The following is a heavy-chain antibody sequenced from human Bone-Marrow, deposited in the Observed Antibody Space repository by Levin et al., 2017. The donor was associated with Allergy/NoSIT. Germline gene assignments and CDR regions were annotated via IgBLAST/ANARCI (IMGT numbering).Heavy chain of an antibody. CDR3: ARGGFGDFDP. CDR1: GGSITSGDKY. V-gene: IGHV4-30-4*01. Sequence: SQTLSLPCSVSGGSITSGDKYWSWIRQPPGKGLEWIGYIFHSGSTHYTPSLKRRLTMSVDTSKNQVSLKLSSVTAADTAVYYCARGGFGDFDPWGQGTLVTVSS. D-gene: IGHD3-10*01. CDR2: IFHSGST. J-gene: IGHJ5*02.